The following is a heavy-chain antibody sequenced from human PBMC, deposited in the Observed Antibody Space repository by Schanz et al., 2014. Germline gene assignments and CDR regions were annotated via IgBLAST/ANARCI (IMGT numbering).Heavy chain of an antibody. CDR1: GFTFSSYG. Sequence: VQLVESGGGVVQFGRSLRLSCVASGFTFSSYGMHWVRQAPGKGLEWLSYIDGKSTTVYYADSVKGRFTVSRDNARNSLYLQMNSLRAGDTAVYYCARGTDWNLHYWGQGALVTVSS. D-gene: IGHD1-1*01. J-gene: IGHJ4*02. CDR3: ARGTDWNLHY. CDR2: IDGKSTTV. V-gene: IGHV3-48*01.